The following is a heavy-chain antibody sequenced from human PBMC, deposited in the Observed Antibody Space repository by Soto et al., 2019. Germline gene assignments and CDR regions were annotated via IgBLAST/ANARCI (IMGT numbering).Heavy chain of an antibody. D-gene: IGHD5-18*01. CDR2: ISWNSGSI. Sequence: EVQLVESGGGLVQPGRSLRLSCAASGFTFDDYAMHWVRQAPGKGLEWVSGISWNSGSIGYADSVKGRFTISRDNAKNSLYPQMNSLRAEDTALYYCAKVRRGYSYGGFDYWGQGTLVTVSS. V-gene: IGHV3-9*01. CDR1: GFTFDDYA. CDR3: AKVRRGYSYGGFDY. J-gene: IGHJ4*02.